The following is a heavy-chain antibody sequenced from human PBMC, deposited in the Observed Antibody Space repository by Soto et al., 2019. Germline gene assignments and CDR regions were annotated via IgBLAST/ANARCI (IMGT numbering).Heavy chain of an antibody. Sequence: ASVKVSCKASGYTFTRYGISWVRQAPGQGLEWMGWISGYNGDTTYAQKFQGRVTMTIDTSTSTAYMELRSLTSDDTAVYYRAKNGQPPYYYYGLDVWGQGTKVTVSS. CDR2: ISGYNGDT. J-gene: IGHJ6*02. D-gene: IGHD2-8*01. CDR3: AKNGQPPYYYYGLDV. CDR1: GYTFTRYG. V-gene: IGHV1-18*01.